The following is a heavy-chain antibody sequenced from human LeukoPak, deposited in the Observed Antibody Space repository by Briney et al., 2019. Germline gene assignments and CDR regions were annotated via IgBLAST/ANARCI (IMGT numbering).Heavy chain of an antibody. CDR1: GFIFTDYY. V-gene: IGHV3-7*01. Sequence: GGSLRLSCAASGFIFTDYYMGWVRQAPGKGPEWVANIKQDGSEKYYVDSVKGRFTISRDNAKNSLYLQMNSLRAEDTAVYYCARSLAGPSGYFDYWGRGTLVTVSS. D-gene: IGHD6-19*01. J-gene: IGHJ4*02. CDR3: ARSLAGPSGYFDY. CDR2: IKQDGSEK.